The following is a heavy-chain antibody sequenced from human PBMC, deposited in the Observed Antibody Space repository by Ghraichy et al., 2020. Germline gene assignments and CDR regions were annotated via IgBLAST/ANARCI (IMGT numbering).Heavy chain of an antibody. D-gene: IGHD2-2*01. V-gene: IGHV3-23*01. CDR3: AKDSCRSSTSCFLNYYYYMDV. Sequence: GGSLRLSCAASGFTFSSYAMSWVRQAPGKGLEWVSAISGSGGSTYYADSVKGRFTISRDNSKNTLYLQMNSLRAEDTAVYYCAKDSCRSSTSCFLNYYYYMDVWGKGNTVTVSS. J-gene: IGHJ6*03. CDR1: GFTFSSYA. CDR2: ISGSGGST.